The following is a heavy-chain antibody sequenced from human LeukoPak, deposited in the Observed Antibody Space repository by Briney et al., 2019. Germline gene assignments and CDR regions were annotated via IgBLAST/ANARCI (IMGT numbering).Heavy chain of an antibody. Sequence: SVKVSCKASGGTFSSYAISWVRQAPGQGLEWMGRIIPIFGTANYAQKFQGRVTITADKSTSTAYMGLSSLRSEDTAVYYCARDQGEKYQLLSGWGQGTLVTVSS. CDR3: ARDQGEKYQLLSG. D-gene: IGHD2-2*01. V-gene: IGHV1-69*06. CDR2: IIPIFGTA. CDR1: GGTFSSYA. J-gene: IGHJ4*02.